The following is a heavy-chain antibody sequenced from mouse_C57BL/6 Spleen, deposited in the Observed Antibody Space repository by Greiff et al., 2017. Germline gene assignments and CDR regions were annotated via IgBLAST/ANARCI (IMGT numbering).Heavy chain of an antibody. J-gene: IGHJ2*01. CDR2: ISSGSSTI. V-gene: IGHV5-17*01. D-gene: IGHD1-1*01. CDR3: ARSYGKVYYFDY. CDR1: GFTFSDYG. Sequence: EVKLMESGGGLVKPGGSLKLSCAASGFTFSDYGMHWVRQAPEKGLEWVAYISSGSSTIYYADTVKGRFTISRDNAKNTLFLQMTSLRSEDTAMYYCARSYGKVYYFDYWGQGTTLTVSS.